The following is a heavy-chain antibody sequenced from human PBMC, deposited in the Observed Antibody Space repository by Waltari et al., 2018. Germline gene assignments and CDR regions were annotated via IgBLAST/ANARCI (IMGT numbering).Heavy chain of an antibody. CDR1: GFTFSSYS. CDR2: ISSSSSTI. D-gene: IGHD3-10*01. CDR3: ARDHYYGSGSYFDY. J-gene: IGHJ4*02. V-gene: IGHV3-48*01. Sequence: EVQLVESGGGLVQPGGSLRLSCAASGFTFSSYSMNWVRKAPGKGLEWVSYISSSSSTIYYADSVKGRFTISRDNAKNSLYLQMNSLRAEDTAVYYCARDHYYGSGSYFDYWGQGTLVTVSS.